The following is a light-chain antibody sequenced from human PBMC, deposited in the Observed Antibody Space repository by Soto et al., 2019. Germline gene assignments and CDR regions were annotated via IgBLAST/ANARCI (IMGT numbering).Light chain of an antibody. Sequence: VVLTRPPATLSVSPGERATLSCRTRRSVSSNLAWYQQKPGQAPRLLIYGASTRATGIPARFSGSGSGTEFTLTISSLQSEDFAVYYCQQYNNWPCTFGQGTKVDIK. CDR2: GAS. CDR1: RSVSSN. J-gene: IGKJ1*01. V-gene: IGKV3-15*01. CDR3: QQYNNWPCT.